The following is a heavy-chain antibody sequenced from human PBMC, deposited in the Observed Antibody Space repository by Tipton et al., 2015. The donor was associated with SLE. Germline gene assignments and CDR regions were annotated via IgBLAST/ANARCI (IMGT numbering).Heavy chain of an antibody. Sequence: QLVQSGAEVKKPGSSVKVSCKASGGTFSSYAISWVRQAPGQGLEWMGGVIPIFGTANYAQKFQGRVTITADESTSTAYMELSSLRSGDTAVYYCARLVGATTGASFDYWGQGTLVTVSS. J-gene: IGHJ4*02. CDR2: VIPIFGTA. D-gene: IGHD1-26*01. V-gene: IGHV1-69*01. CDR1: GGTFSSYA. CDR3: ARLVGATTGASFDY.